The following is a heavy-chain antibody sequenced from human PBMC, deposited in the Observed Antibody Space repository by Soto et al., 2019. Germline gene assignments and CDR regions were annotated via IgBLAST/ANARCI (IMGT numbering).Heavy chain of an antibody. D-gene: IGHD3-10*01. J-gene: IGHJ4*02. CDR3: VRDYYYGSGSYKVY. V-gene: IGHV1-18*01. CDR1: GYTFSSYG. Sequence: QVQLVQSGAEVKKPGASVKVSCKASGYTFSSYGMSWMRQAPGQGLEWMGWISGYNGNTKYAQKFQGRVTTTTDTSRSRAYMELRSLRSDDTAVYYCVRDYYYGSGSYKVYWGQGALVTV. CDR2: ISGYNGNT.